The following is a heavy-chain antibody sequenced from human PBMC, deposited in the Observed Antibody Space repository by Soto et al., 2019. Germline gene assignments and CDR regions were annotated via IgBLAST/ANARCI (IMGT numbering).Heavy chain of an antibody. CDR2: ISGSGGST. V-gene: IGHV3-23*01. CDR1: GFTFSSYA. CDR3: AKVPHDYYYMDV. Sequence: GGSLRLSCAASGFTFSSYAMSWVRQAPGKGLEWVSAISGSGGSTYYADSVKGRFTISRDSSKNTLYLQMNSLRAEDTAVYYCAKVPHDYYYMDVWGKGTTVTVSS. J-gene: IGHJ6*03.